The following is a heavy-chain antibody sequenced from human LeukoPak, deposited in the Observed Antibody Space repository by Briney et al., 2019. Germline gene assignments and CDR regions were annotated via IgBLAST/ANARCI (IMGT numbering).Heavy chain of an antibody. D-gene: IGHD6-13*01. CDR1: GFTFSSYE. Sequence: GGTLGLSCAASGFTFSSYEMNWVREAPGKVLEWVSYISSSGSTIYYADSVKGRFTISRDNAKNSMYLQMTSLRAEDTAVYYCASGVSGTDYWGQGTGVTVSS. CDR2: ISSSGSTI. V-gene: IGHV3-48*03. J-gene: IGHJ4*02. CDR3: ASGVSGTDY.